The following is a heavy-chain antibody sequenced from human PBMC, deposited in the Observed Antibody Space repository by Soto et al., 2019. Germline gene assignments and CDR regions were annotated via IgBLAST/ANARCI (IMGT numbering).Heavy chain of an antibody. CDR3: TRHDVVPVIRHGMDV. D-gene: IGHD2-21*02. CDR1: GGSINNYY. CDR2: IFYLGNT. V-gene: IGHV4-59*01. Sequence: SETLSLTCTVSGGSINNYYWSWIRQPPGKGLEWIGYIFYLGNTIYNPSLKSRVTMLVDTSKNQFSLKLSSVTAADTAVYYCTRHDVVPVIRHGMDVWGQGTTVTVSS. J-gene: IGHJ6*02.